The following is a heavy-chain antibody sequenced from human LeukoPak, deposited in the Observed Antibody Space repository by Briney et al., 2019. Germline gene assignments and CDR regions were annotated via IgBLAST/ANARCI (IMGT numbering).Heavy chain of an antibody. CDR3: ARDLTMTKGWFDP. D-gene: IGHD3-22*01. J-gene: IGHJ5*02. CDR2: IWYDGSNK. CDR1: GFTFSSYG. Sequence: PGGSLRLSCAASGFTFSSYGMHWVRQAPGKGLEWVAVIWYDGSNKYYADSVKGRFTISRDNSKNTLYLQMNSLRAEDTAVYYCARDLTMTKGWFDPWGQGTLVTVSS. V-gene: IGHV3-33*08.